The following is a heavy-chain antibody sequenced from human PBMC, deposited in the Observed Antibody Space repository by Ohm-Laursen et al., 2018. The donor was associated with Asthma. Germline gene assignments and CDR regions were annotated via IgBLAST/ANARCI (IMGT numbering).Heavy chain of an antibody. D-gene: IGHD6-19*01. CDR3: AKDSIAVAGTLVGASYVNAFDI. CDR2: ISWNSGSI. J-gene: IGHJ3*02. CDR1: GFTFDDYA. V-gene: IGHV3-9*01. Sequence: SLRLSCAASGFTFDDYAMHWVRQAPGKDLEWVSGISWNSGSIGYAASVKGRFTISRDNAKNSLYLQMNSLRAEDTALYYCAKDSIAVAGTLVGASYVNAFDIWGQGTMVTVSS.